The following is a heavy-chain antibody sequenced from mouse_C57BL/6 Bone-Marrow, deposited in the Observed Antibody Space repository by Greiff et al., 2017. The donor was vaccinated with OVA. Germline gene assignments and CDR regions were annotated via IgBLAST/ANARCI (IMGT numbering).Heavy chain of an antibody. CDR3: ARHDFDY. CDR2: IYPRSGHT. J-gene: IGHJ2*01. V-gene: IGHV1-81*01. Sequence: VKLMESGAELARPGASVKLSCKASGYTFTSYGISWVKQRTGQGLEWIGEIYPRSGHTYYNEKFKGKATLTADKSSSTAYMELRSLTSEDSAVYFCARHDFDYWGQGTTLTVSS. CDR1: GYTFTSYG.